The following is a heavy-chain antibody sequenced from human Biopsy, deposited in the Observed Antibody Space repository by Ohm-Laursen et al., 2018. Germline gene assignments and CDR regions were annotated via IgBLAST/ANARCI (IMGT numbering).Heavy chain of an antibody. CDR2: VYDSGKS. V-gene: IGHV4-38-2*02. J-gene: IGHJ5*02. Sequence: SETLSLTCAVSGFSISSGYYWGWIRQPPGKGLEWIGSVYDSGKSYYNPSLKSRVTISVDVSKNQFSLKLSSVTAADTAVYYCARDRFDPLTPNWFDPWGQGTLVTVSS. CDR3: ARDRFDPLTPNWFDP. CDR1: GFSISSGYY. D-gene: IGHD3-9*01.